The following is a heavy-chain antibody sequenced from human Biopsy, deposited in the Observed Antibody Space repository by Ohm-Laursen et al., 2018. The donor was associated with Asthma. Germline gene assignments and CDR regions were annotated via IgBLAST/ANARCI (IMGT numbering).Heavy chain of an antibody. CDR3: ARKAGSCISRTCYSLDF. CDR2: INSVFGTT. CDR1: GGTFNTYV. Sequence: SVKASCTSLGGTFNTYVIGWARQAPGQGLEWMGGINSVFGTTTYPQKFQDRVTITADDSTSTVYMELSSLRSEDTAVYYCARKAGSCISRTCYSLDFWGQGTLVTVSS. J-gene: IGHJ4*02. D-gene: IGHD2-2*01. V-gene: IGHV1-69*01.